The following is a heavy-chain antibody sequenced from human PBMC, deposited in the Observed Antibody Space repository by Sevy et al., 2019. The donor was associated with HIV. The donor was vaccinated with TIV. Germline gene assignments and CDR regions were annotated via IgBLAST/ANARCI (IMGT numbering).Heavy chain of an antibody. Sequence: GGSLRISCAASGFTFSSYSMNWVRQAPGKGLEWVSSISSSSSYIYYADSVKGRFTISRDNAKNSLYLQMNSLRAEDTAVYYCARVVTTATGRGMDVWGQGTTVTVSS. D-gene: IGHD4-17*01. CDR2: ISSSSSYI. CDR1: GFTFSSYS. J-gene: IGHJ6*02. CDR3: ARVVTTATGRGMDV. V-gene: IGHV3-21*01.